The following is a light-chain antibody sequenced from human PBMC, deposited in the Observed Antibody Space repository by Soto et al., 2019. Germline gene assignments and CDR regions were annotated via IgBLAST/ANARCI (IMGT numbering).Light chain of an antibody. CDR2: EVS. J-gene: IGLJ3*02. V-gene: IGLV2-14*01. CDR3: SSYTTSTTWA. Sequence: QSALTQPASVSGSPGQSIAISCTGTNSDVGGYNYVSWYQHHPGKAPKLMIYEVSNRPSGVSNRFSGSKSGNTASLTISGLQAEDEADYYCSSYTTSTTWAFGGGTKVTVL. CDR1: NSDVGGYNY.